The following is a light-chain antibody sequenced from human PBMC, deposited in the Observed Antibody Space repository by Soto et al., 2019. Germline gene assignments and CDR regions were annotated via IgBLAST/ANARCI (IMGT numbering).Light chain of an antibody. CDR2: YAS. CDR3: QQFNSYLLT. V-gene: IGKV1-13*02. Sequence: SQLAQSPSTVSAGVGVRVTITSSATTEITSALAWYQPKPGKAPHLLSHYASRLERGVPTRISGRGSGTEFSVTISSLQPEDFATYYAQQFNSYLLTFGGGTKVVIK. CDR1: TEITSA. J-gene: IGKJ4*01.